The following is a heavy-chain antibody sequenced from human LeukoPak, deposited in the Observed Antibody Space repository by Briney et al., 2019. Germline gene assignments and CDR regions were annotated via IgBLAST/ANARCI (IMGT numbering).Heavy chain of an antibody. J-gene: IGHJ4*02. CDR1: GYTFTGYY. V-gene: IGHV1-2*02. CDR3: ASLTVVVPAANTDY. Sequence: ASVKVSCKASGYTFTGYYMHWVQQAPGQGLEWMGWINPNSGGTNYAQKFQGRVTMTRDTSISTAYMELSRLRSDDTAVYYCASLTVVVPAANTDYWGQGTLVTVSS. D-gene: IGHD2-2*01. CDR2: INPNSGGT.